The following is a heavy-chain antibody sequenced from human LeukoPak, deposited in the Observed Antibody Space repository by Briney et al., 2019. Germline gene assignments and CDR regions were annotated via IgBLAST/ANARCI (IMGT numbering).Heavy chain of an antibody. CDR3: ARSIGPPYGMHV. CDR1: GGTFSSYA. D-gene: IGHD1-26*01. V-gene: IGHV1-69*04. CDR2: IIPILGIA. J-gene: IGHJ6*02. Sequence: SVKVSCKASGGTFSSYAISWVRQAPGQGLEWMGRIIPILGIANYAQKFQGRVTITADTSTSTAYMELRSLRSDDTAVYYCARSIGPPYGMHVWGQGTTVTVSS.